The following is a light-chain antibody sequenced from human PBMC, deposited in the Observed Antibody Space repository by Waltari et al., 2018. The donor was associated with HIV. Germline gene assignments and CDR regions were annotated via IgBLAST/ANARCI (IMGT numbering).Light chain of an antibody. CDR1: QSILNTSNKKNY. J-gene: IGKJ4*01. CDR3: QQYFGIPLT. V-gene: IGKV4-1*01. CDR2: WAS. Sequence: DIVMTQSPESLAVSLGARASITCRSSQSILNTSNKKNYLAWYQVKPGQAPRLLIYWASTRESGVPGRFSGSASGTDFTLTITSLQAEDVATYYCQQYFGIPLTFGGGTKV.